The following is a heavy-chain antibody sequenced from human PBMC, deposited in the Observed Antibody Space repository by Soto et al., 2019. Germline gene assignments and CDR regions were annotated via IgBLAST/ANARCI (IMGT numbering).Heavy chain of an antibody. CDR1: GYSVNSSDYY. V-gene: IGHV4-39*01. D-gene: IGHD2-15*01. CDR3: APLSVSLSGPYGIHV. Sequence: SETLSLTCSVSGYSVNSSDYYWAWIRQPPGKGLEWIGSMFYSGLTYYNPSLKSRVTLSVDTSKNQFSGRLNSVTAADTAVYYCAPLSVSLSGPYGIHVWGQGTTVTVSS. J-gene: IGHJ6*02. CDR2: MFYSGLT.